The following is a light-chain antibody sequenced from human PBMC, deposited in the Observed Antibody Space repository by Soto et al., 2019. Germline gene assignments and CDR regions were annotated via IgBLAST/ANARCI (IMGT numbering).Light chain of an antibody. Sequence: DIQMTQSPSSLSASVGDRVTITCRASQSISSYLNWYQQKPGKAPKLLIYAASSLQSGVPSRFSGSGSGTDFPLTISSLQPEDFATYYCQHSYSTPTWTFGQGTKVEIK. CDR1: QSISSY. CDR2: AAS. V-gene: IGKV1-39*01. CDR3: QHSYSTPTWT. J-gene: IGKJ1*01.